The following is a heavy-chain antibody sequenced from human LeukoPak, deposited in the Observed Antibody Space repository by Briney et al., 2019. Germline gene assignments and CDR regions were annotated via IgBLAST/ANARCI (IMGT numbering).Heavy chain of an antibody. V-gene: IGHV3-74*01. CDR3: ATARNFRFEY. CDR1: GFTFSSYA. D-gene: IGHD1-7*01. Sequence: PGGSLRLSCAASGFTFSSYAMSWVRQVPGKGLMWVSRMNGEGTTIDYADSVKGRFTVSRDYAKNTLFLQMNNLRTEDTALYFCATARNFRFEYWGQGSLVIVSA. CDR2: MNGEGTTI. J-gene: IGHJ4*02.